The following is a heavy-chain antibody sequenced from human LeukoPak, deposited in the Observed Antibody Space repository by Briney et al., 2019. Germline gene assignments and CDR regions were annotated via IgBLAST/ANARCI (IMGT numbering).Heavy chain of an antibody. Sequence: PGGSLRLSCAASGFTFNSYTMNWVRQAPGKGLEWVSSISSSSSYIYYADSVKGRFTISRDNAKNSLYLQMNSLRAEDTAVYYCARVRSESITIFGVVADYYFDYWGQGTLVTVSS. CDR3: ARVRSESITIFGVVADYYFDY. CDR2: ISSSSSYI. D-gene: IGHD3-3*01. J-gene: IGHJ4*02. V-gene: IGHV3-21*01. CDR1: GFTFNSYT.